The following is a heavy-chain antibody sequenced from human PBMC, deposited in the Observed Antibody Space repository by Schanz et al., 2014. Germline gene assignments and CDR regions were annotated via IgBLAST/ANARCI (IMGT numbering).Heavy chain of an antibody. J-gene: IGHJ3*02. CDR3: ARDGYSVVVISPTESFDI. CDR2: VSRSTPDI. V-gene: IGHV3-48*01. D-gene: IGHD2-21*01. Sequence: EVQLVESGGGLVQPGGSLRLSCTASGFTFSSYSMNWVRQAPGKGLEWVSYVSRSTPDIYYADSVKGRFTISRDNSKNTLYLQMKSLRAEDTAVYYCARDGYSVVVISPTESFDIWGQGTMVTVSP. CDR1: GFTFSSYS.